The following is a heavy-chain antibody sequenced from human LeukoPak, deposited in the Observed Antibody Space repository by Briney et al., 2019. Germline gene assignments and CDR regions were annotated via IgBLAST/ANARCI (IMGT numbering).Heavy chain of an antibody. D-gene: IGHD4-17*01. J-gene: IGHJ2*01. V-gene: IGHV4-31*03. CDR1: GGSISSGGYY. CDR2: IYYSGST. Sequence: SQTLSLTCTVSGGSISSGGYYWSWIRQHPGKGLEWIGYIYYSGSTYYNPSLKSRVTISVDTSKNQFSLKLSSVTAADTAVYYCARDGDGDYGYWYFDLWGRGTLVTVSS. CDR3: ARDGDGDYGYWYFDL.